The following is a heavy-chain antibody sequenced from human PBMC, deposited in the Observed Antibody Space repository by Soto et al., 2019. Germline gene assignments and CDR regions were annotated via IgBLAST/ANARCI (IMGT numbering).Heavy chain of an antibody. Sequence: GGSLRLSCAASGFTFSDYYMSWIRQAPGKGLEWVSYISSSGSTIYYADSVKGRFTISRDNAKNSLYLQMNSLRAEDTAVYYCARLKSHYSSGWHDAFDIWGQGTMVTVSS. D-gene: IGHD6-19*01. CDR2: ISSSGSTI. CDR3: ARLKSHYSSGWHDAFDI. J-gene: IGHJ3*02. CDR1: GFTFSDYY. V-gene: IGHV3-11*01.